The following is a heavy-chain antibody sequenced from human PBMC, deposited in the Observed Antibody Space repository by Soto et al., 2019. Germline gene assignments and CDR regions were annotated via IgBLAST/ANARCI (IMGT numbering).Heavy chain of an antibody. V-gene: IGHV1-69*13. CDR2: IIPIFGTA. J-gene: IGHJ4*02. CDR3: ACDSSGYYSATDY. Sequence: SVKVSCKASGGTFSSYAISWVRQAPGQGLEWMGGIIPIFGTANYAQKFQGRVTITADESTSTAYMELSSLRSEDTAVYYCACDSSGYYSATDYWGQGTLVTVSS. D-gene: IGHD3-22*01. CDR1: GGTFSSYA.